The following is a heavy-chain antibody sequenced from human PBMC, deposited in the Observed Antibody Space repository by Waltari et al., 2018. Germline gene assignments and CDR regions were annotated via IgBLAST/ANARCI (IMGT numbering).Heavy chain of an antibody. CDR1: GFSCSRNA. V-gene: IGHV3-23*01. CDR2: IGWSDGAT. D-gene: IGHD4-4*01. J-gene: IGHJ4*02. Sequence: EVHLFESGGGLIQPGGSLRLSCAASGFSCSRNALSWVRQAPGKGLGWVSAIGWSDGATFYADPVKGRFTIARDNSKNTLYLQMNSLRAEDTAIYYCAKAPGLQSNTGFDYWGQGTLVTVSS. CDR3: AKAPGLQSNTGFDY.